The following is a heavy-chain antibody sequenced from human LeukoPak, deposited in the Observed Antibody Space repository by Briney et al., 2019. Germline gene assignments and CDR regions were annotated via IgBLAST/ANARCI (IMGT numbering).Heavy chain of an antibody. Sequence: GGSLRLSCAASGFTFDDYAKHWVRQAPGKGLEWVSGISWNSGSIGYADSVKGRFTISRDNAKNSLYLQMNSLRAEDTALYYCAKDIAAPSLYYFDYWGQGTLVTVSS. CDR1: GFTFDDYA. V-gene: IGHV3-9*01. CDR2: ISWNSGSI. CDR3: AKDIAAPSLYYFDY. J-gene: IGHJ4*02. D-gene: IGHD6-6*01.